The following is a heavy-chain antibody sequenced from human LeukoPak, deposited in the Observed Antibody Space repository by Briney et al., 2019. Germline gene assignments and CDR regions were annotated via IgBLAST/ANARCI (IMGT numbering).Heavy chain of an antibody. CDR2: ISSSSSYI. V-gene: IGHV3-21*01. CDR1: GFTFSSYS. J-gene: IGHJ4*02. Sequence: GGSLRLSCAASGFTFSSYSMNWVRQAPGKGREWVSSISSSSSYIYYADSVKGRFTISRDNAKNSLYLQMNSLRAEDTAVYYCAAEYYDSSGYSRFDYWGQGTLVTVSS. CDR3: AAEYYDSSGYSRFDY. D-gene: IGHD3-22*01.